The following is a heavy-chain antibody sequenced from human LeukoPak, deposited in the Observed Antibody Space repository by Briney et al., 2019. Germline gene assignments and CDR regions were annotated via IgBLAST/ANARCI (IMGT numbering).Heavy chain of an antibody. CDR3: ARAYYFDSSGYDDAFDI. Sequence: KPSETLSLTCTVSGGSISNYYWTWIRQPPGKGLEWIGFISYSGSTSYNPSLKSRVTISLDTSKNQFSLKLSSVTAADTAVYYCARAYYFDSSGYDDAFDIWGQGTMVTVSS. V-gene: IGHV4-59*01. CDR2: ISYSGST. CDR1: GGSISNYY. J-gene: IGHJ3*02. D-gene: IGHD3-22*01.